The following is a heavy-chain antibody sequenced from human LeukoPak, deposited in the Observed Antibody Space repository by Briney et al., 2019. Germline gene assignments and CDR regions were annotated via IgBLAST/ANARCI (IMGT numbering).Heavy chain of an antibody. CDR2: IIPIFGTA. CDR3: ARVPYYYDSSGYWSYFDY. CDR1: GGTFSSYD. D-gene: IGHD3-22*01. J-gene: IGHJ4*02. V-gene: IGHV1-69*05. Sequence: SVKVSCKASGGTFSSYDIRWVRQAPGQGLEWMGGIIPIFGTANYAQKFQGRVTITTDESTSTAYMELSSLRSEDTAVYYCARVPYYYDSSGYWSYFDYWGQGTLVTVSS.